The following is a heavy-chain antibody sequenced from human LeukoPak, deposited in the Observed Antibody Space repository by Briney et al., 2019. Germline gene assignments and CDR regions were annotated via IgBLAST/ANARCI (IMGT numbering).Heavy chain of an antibody. CDR2: LRGDGET. CDR1: GFIFRNYA. Sequence: GGSLRLSCAASGFIFRNYAMSWVRQAPAGGLEWVSSLRGDGETFYTDSVKGRFTLSRDDSRNTVYLQLSNLRVEDTAVYYCAKASWVSSADAVLWGQGTLVPVSS. V-gene: IGHV3-23*01. D-gene: IGHD3-16*01. J-gene: IGHJ4*02. CDR3: AKASWVSSADAVL.